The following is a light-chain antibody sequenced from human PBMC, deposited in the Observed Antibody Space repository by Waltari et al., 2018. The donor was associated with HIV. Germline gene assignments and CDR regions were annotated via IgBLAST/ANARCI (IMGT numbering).Light chain of an antibody. CDR2: DAS. CDR3: QQYNDWPPIT. CDR1: QSVSTN. Sequence: EIVMTQSPATLSVSPGERATLSCRASQSVSTNLAWYQQKPGRAPRLLIYDASTRATDVPARLSGSGSGTQFTLTISSLQSEDFAVYYCQQYNDWPPITFGPGTKVDIK. J-gene: IGKJ3*01. V-gene: IGKV3-15*01.